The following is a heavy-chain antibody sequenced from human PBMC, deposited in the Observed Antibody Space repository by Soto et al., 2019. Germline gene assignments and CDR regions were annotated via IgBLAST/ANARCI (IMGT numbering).Heavy chain of an antibody. J-gene: IGHJ6*02. CDR1: GGTFSSYA. V-gene: IGHV1-69*01. CDR3: ARGGVGATGGYYYYGMDV. CDR2: IIPIFGTA. Sequence: QVQLVQSGAEVKKPGSSVKVSCKASGGTFSSYAISWVRQAPGQGLEWMGGIIPIFGTANYAQKLQGRVTITADESTSTAYMELSSLRSEDTAVYYCARGGVGATGGYYYYGMDVWGQGTTVTVSS. D-gene: IGHD1-26*01.